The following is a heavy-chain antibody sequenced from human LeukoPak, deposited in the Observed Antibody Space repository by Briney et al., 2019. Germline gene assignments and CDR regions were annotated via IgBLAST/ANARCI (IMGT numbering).Heavy chain of an antibody. Sequence: GGSLRLSCAASGFTFSSYAMSWVRQAPGKGLEWVSAISGSGGSTYYADSVKGRFTISRDNSKNTLYLQMNSLRAEDTAVYYCAKDSLAYCGGDCYLDYWGQGTLVTVSS. D-gene: IGHD2-21*01. J-gene: IGHJ4*02. V-gene: IGHV3-23*01. CDR3: AKDSLAYCGGDCYLDY. CDR2: ISGSGGST. CDR1: GFTFSSYA.